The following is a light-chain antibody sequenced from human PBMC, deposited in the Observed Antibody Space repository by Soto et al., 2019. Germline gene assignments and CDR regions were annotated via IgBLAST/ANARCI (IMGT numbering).Light chain of an antibody. CDR3: SLYTTSNTRQIG. Sequence: SAVSRPASVSGSPWQSITISCTGTSSDVGGYNYVSWYQHHPGKAPKLIIYDVSNRPSGVSIRFSGSKSDNTASLTISGLQSDDKDDYHCSLYTTSNTRQIGFGISTKVTVL. J-gene: IGLJ1*01. CDR1: SSDVGGYNY. V-gene: IGLV2-14*03. CDR2: DVS.